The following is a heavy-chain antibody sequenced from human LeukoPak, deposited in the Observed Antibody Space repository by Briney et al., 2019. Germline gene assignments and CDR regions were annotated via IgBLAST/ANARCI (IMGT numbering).Heavy chain of an antibody. D-gene: IGHD3-10*01. Sequence: GESLKISCKGSGYSFTSYWIGWVRQIPGKGLEWMGIIYPCDSDTRYSPSFQGQVTISADKSISPAYLQWSSLKASDTAMYYCARSLWFGDKGDFDYWGQGTLVTVSS. V-gene: IGHV5-51*01. J-gene: IGHJ4*02. CDR2: IYPCDSDT. CDR1: GYSFTSYW. CDR3: ARSLWFGDKGDFDY.